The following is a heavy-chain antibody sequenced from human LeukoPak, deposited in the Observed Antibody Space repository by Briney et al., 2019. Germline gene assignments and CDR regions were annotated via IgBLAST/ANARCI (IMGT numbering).Heavy chain of an antibody. D-gene: IGHD3-22*01. V-gene: IGHV3-21*01. J-gene: IGHJ4*02. Sequence: GGSLRLSCAASGFTFSSYSMNWVRQAPGKGLEWVSSTSSSSSYIYYADSVKGRFTISRDNAKNSLYLQMNSLRAEDTAVYYCARDPAGNYYDSSGPLDYWGQGTLVTVSS. CDR1: GFTFSSYS. CDR2: TSSSSSYI. CDR3: ARDPAGNYYDSSGPLDY.